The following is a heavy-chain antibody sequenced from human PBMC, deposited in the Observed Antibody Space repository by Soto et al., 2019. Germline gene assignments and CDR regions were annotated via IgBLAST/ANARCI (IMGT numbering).Heavy chain of an antibody. V-gene: IGHV3-30-3*01. D-gene: IGHD4-17*01. CDR2: ICYDGSSK. CDR1: GFIFSSYA. J-gene: IGHJ5*02. CDR3: TRAEPTVTRTVSNP. Sequence: QVQLVESGGGVVQPGRSLRLSCAASGFIFSSYAMHWVRQAPGKGLEWVAVICYDGSSKYYADSVKGRFTISRDNSKNTRDLQMNSRSVEDTAVYYCTRAEPTVTRTVSNPWGQGTLVTVSS.